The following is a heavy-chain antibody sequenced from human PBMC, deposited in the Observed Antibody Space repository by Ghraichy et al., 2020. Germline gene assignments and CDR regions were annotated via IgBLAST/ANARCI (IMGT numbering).Heavy chain of an antibody. V-gene: IGHV3-23*01. CDR2: ISGSGGET. CDR1: GFTFTYYA. CDR3: AKAFTAVRRPDAFNT. D-gene: IGHD3-16*01. J-gene: IGHJ3*02. Sequence: GESLNISCAASGFTFTYYAMSWVRQAPGQGLEWVSGISGSGGETYFADSVKGRFTISRDNSRNTVTLQLNSLRAEDTAVYYCAKAFTAVRRPDAFNTWGQGTMVTVSS.